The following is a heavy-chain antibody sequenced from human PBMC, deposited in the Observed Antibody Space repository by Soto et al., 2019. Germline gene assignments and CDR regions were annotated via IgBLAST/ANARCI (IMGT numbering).Heavy chain of an antibody. Sequence: QVQLVQSGAEVKKPGASVKVSCKASGYTFINYDVSWVRQAPGQGLEWMGWVRSYNGNANYAQRFQGRVTMTTDTSTNTAYMELRSLRSDDTAVYYCAREWCCNWRYFDFLGQGTLVSVSS. D-gene: IGHD1-1*01. V-gene: IGHV1-18*01. J-gene: IGHJ4*02. CDR1: GYTFINYD. CDR3: AREWCCNWRYFDF. CDR2: VRSYNGNA.